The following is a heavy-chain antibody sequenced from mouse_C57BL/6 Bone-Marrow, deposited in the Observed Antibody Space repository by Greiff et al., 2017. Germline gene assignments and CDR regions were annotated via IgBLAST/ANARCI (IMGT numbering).Heavy chain of an antibody. D-gene: IGHD1-1*02. CDR2: IDPENGDT. Sequence: VQLQQSGAELVRPGASVKLSCTASGFNIKDDYMHWVKQRPEQGLEWIGWIDPENGDTEYASKFQGKATITADTSSNTAYLQLSSLTSEDTAVYYCTTKGGVDYWGQGTTLSVSS. CDR3: TTKGGVDY. J-gene: IGHJ2*01. V-gene: IGHV14-4*01. CDR1: GFNIKDDY.